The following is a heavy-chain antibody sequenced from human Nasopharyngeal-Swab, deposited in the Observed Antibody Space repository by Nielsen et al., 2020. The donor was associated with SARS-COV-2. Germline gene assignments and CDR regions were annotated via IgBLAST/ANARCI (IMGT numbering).Heavy chain of an antibody. V-gene: IGHV3-53*01. CDR1: GFTVSSNY. Sequence: GESLKISCAASGFTVSSNYMSWVRQAPGKGLEWVSVIYSGGSTYYADSVKGRFTISSDNSKNTLYLQMNSLRAEDTAVYYCARVAAGGFDWYSRYYGMDVWGQGTTVTVSS. J-gene: IGHJ6*02. CDR3: ARVAAGGFDWYSRYYGMDV. CDR2: IYSGGST. D-gene: IGHD3-9*01.